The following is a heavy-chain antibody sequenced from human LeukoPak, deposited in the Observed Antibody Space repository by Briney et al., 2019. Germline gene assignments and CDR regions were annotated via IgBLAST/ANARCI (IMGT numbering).Heavy chain of an antibody. CDR3: ARASYYYVVDV. J-gene: IGHJ6*02. Sequence: SETLSLTCSVSGGSISRYYWTWIRQPPGKGREWIGEIYYSGSTYYSPSLKSRVTISVDTSNNQFSLKLSSVTAADTAVYYCARASYYYVVDVWGQGTTVTVSS. V-gene: IGHV4-59*01. CDR2: IYYSGST. CDR1: GGSISRYY.